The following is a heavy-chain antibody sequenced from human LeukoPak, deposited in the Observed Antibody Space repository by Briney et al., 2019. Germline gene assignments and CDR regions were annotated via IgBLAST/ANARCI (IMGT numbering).Heavy chain of an antibody. D-gene: IGHD2-2*03. CDR1: GFTFSDYY. CDR2: ISSSGSTI. V-gene: IGHV3-11*04. Sequence: GGSLRLSCAASGFTFSDYYMSWIRQAPGKGLEWVSYISSSGSTIYYADSVKGRFTISRDNAKNSLYLQMNSLRAEDTAVYYCARDLGIVVVPADTGFDYWGQGTLVTVSS. CDR3: ARDLGIVVVPADTGFDY. J-gene: IGHJ4*02.